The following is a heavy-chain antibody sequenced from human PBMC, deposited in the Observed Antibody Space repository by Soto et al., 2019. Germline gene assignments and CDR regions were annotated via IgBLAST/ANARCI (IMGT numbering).Heavy chain of an antibody. CDR3: ARGQRFSDWFDP. D-gene: IGHD3-3*01. Sequence: SETLSLTCTVSGGSMTSYYWTWVRQPAGKGLEWIGRVYSSGGTHYNPSLKSRVTISLDTSKNQFSLRLLSVTDADTAVYFCARGQRFSDWFDPWGQGTLVTVSS. V-gene: IGHV4-4*07. CDR1: GGSMTSYY. CDR2: VYSSGGT. J-gene: IGHJ5*02.